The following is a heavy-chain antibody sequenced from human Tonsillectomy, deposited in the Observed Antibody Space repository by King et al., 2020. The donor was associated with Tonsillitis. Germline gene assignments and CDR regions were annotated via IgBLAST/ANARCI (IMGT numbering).Heavy chain of an antibody. CDR2: ISGSGGST. D-gene: IGHD5-18*01. CDR1: TFTFSSYA. Sequence: VQLVESGGGLVQPGGSLRLSCTASTFTFSSYAMSWVRQAPGKGLEWVSGISGSGGSTFYADSVKGRVTISRDNSKTTLYVQMNSLRAEDTALYYCAKDRAAMITPTGSMDVWGQGTTVTVSS. CDR3: AKDRAAMITPTGSMDV. V-gene: IGHV3-23*04. J-gene: IGHJ6*02.